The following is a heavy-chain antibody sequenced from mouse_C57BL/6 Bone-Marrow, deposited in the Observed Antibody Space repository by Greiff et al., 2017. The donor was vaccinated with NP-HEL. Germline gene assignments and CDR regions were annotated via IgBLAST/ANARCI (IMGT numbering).Heavy chain of an antibody. CDR3: ARGGNYDDY. Sequence: EVKLQESGPGLVKPSQSLSLTCSVTGYSITSGYYWNWIRQFPGNKLEWMGYISYDGSNNYNPSLKNRISITRDTSKNQFFLKLNSVTTEDTATYYCARGGNYDDYWGQGTTLTVSS. CDR1: GYSITSGYY. J-gene: IGHJ2*01. CDR2: ISYDGSN. D-gene: IGHD1-1*02. V-gene: IGHV3-6*01.